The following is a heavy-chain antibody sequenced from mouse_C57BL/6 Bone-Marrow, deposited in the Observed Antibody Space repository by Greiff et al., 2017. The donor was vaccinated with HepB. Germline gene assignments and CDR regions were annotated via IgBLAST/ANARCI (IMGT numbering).Heavy chain of an antibody. Sequence: QVQLQQPGAELVKPGASVKLSCKASGYTFTSYWMQWVKQRPGQGLEWIGEIDPSDSYPNYNQKFKGKATLTVDTSSSTAYMQLSSLTSEDSAVYYCARFGMGANYFDYWGQGTTLTVSS. CDR2: IDPSDSYP. CDR3: ARFGMGANYFDY. CDR1: GYTFTSYW. J-gene: IGHJ2*01. D-gene: IGHD2-3*01. V-gene: IGHV1-50*01.